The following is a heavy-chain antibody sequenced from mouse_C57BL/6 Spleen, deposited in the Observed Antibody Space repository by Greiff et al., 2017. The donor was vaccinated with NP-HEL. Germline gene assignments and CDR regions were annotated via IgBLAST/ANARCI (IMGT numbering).Heavy chain of an antibody. Sequence: VQLQQSGPELVKPGASVKISCKASGYTFTDYYINWVKQRPGQGLEWIGWIFPGSGSTYSNEKFKGKATLTVDKSSSTAYMLLSSLTSEDSAVYFCASTVVAHYYAMDYWGQGTSVTVSS. J-gene: IGHJ4*01. CDR1: GYTFTDYY. CDR3: ASTVVAHYYAMDY. CDR2: IFPGSGST. D-gene: IGHD1-1*01. V-gene: IGHV1-75*01.